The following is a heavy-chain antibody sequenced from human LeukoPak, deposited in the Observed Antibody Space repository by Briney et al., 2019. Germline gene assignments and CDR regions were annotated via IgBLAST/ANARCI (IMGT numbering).Heavy chain of an antibody. V-gene: IGHV3-7*01. CDR2: INLDGSVK. CDR1: GVTFSSLW. D-gene: IGHD3-10*01. CDR3: ARDRGYNSFDY. J-gene: IGHJ4*02. Sequence: GSLRLPCAASGVTFSSLWMTWVRQAPGKGLEWVANINLDGSVKNYVDSMRGRFTISRDNAKNSLYLQMNSLRAEDTAVYYCARDRGYNSFDYWGQGTLVTVSS.